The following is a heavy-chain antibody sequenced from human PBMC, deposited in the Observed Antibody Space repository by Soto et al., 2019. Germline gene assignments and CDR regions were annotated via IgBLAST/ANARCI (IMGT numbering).Heavy chain of an antibody. V-gene: IGHV4-59*08. CDR3: ARIDVRPKTFYYYYMDV. J-gene: IGHJ6*03. CDR2: IYYSGST. CDR1: GGSISSYY. D-gene: IGHD3-16*01. Sequence: SETLSLTCTVSGGSISSYYWSWIRQPPGKGLEWIGYIYYSGSTNYNPSLKSRVTISVDTSKNQFSLKLSSVTAADTAVYYCARIDVRPKTFYYYYMDVWGKGTTVTVS.